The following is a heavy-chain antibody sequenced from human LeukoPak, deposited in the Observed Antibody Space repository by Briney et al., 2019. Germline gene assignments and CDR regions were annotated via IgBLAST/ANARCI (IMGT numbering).Heavy chain of an antibody. Sequence: ASVKVSCKASGYTFTSYDINWVRQAAGQWLEWMGWMNPNSGNTGYVQKFQGRVTMTRNTSISTAYMELSSLRSEDTAVYYCARSSIESGSGSQHDYWGQGTLVTVSS. CDR1: GYTFTSYD. CDR3: ARSSIESGSGSQHDY. CDR2: MNPNSGNT. V-gene: IGHV1-8*01. D-gene: IGHD3-10*01. J-gene: IGHJ4*02.